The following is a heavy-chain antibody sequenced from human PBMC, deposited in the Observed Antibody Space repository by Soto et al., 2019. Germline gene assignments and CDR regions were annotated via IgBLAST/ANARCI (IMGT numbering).Heavy chain of an antibody. V-gene: IGHV4-59*01. CDR2: IYYSGST. J-gene: IGHJ4*02. CDR1: GDSLTTYY. CDR3: AGAGYEILTGSYKKQRYFDY. D-gene: IGHD3-9*01. Sequence: QVQLQESGPGLVKPSETLSLTCTVSGDSLTTYYWNWIRQPPVKGLEWIGFIYYSGSTSYNPSLKSRVTIPPDPSKSQVSLKLNSVTATDTAVYYCAGAGYEILTGSYKKQRYFDYWGRGTLVTVSS.